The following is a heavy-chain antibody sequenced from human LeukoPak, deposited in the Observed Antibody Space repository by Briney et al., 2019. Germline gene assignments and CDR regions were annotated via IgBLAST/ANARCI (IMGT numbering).Heavy chain of an antibody. V-gene: IGHV3-9*01. J-gene: IGHJ4*02. CDR2: ISWNSGSI. D-gene: IGHD5-12*01. Sequence: PGRSLRLSCAASGFTFDDYAMHWVRQAPGKGLEWVSGISWNSGSIGYADSVKGRFTISRDNAKNSLYLQMNSLRAEDTALYYCAKERDGYNYFDYWGQGTLVTVSS. CDR1: GFTFDDYA. CDR3: AKERDGYNYFDY.